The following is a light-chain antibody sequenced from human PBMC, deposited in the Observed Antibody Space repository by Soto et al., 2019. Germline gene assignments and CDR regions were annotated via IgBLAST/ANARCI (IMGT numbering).Light chain of an antibody. CDR1: QSISSY. J-gene: IGKJ5*01. V-gene: IGKV1-39*01. CDR3: QQSYSNTIT. Sequence: DIQMTQSPSSLSASVGDRVTITCLTSQSISSYLNWYQQKPGKAPQLLIFAASSLQSGVPSRFSGAGFGTDFTLTISSLQPEDFATYYCQQSYSNTITFGQGTRLEIK. CDR2: AAS.